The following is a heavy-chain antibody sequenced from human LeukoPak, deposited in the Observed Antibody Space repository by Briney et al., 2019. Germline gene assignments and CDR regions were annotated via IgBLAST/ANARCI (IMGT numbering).Heavy chain of an antibody. Sequence: GGSLRLSCAASGFTFSSYAMSWVRQAPGKGLEWVSAIGGSGGSTYYADSVKGRFTISRDNSKNTLYLQMNSLRAEDTAVYYCANEQWLVPYGWFDPWGQGTLVTVSS. D-gene: IGHD6-19*01. J-gene: IGHJ5*02. V-gene: IGHV3-23*01. CDR2: IGGSGGST. CDR1: GFTFSSYA. CDR3: ANEQWLVPYGWFDP.